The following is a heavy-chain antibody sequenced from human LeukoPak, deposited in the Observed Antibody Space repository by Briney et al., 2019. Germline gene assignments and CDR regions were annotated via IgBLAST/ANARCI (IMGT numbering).Heavy chain of an antibody. CDR2: ISSSRSYI. CDR3: SMSGSDWSGYRLGH. CDR1: GFTFTRYS. J-gene: IGHJ4*02. Sequence: GGSLRLSCAASGFTFTRYSMNWVRQAPGKGLEWVSSISSSRSYIYYADSVKGRFTISRDNAKNSLYLQMNSLIAEATAACYLSMSGSDWSGYRLGHLGPGTLVTVSS. V-gene: IGHV3-21*01. D-gene: IGHD3-3*01.